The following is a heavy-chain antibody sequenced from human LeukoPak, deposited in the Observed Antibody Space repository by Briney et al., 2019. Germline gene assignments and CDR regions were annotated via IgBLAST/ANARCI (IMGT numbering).Heavy chain of an antibody. CDR2: IFYSGST. Sequence: SETLSLTCTVSGGSIRSYYWSWIRQPPGKGLEWIGYIFYSGSTNYNPSLKSRVTISVDTAKNQFSLKLSSVTAADTAVYYCARGRLVGATGDAFDMGGQGTMVTVSS. V-gene: IGHV4-59*01. CDR1: GGSIRSYY. CDR3: ARGRLVGATGDAFDM. J-gene: IGHJ3*02. D-gene: IGHD1-26*01.